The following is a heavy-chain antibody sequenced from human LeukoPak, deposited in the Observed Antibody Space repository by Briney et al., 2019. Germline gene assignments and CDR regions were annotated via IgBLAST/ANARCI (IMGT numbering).Heavy chain of an antibody. CDR3: ARKYGAAMVGGFDY. J-gene: IGHJ4*02. V-gene: IGHV3-30*04. CDR1: GFTFSSYA. D-gene: IGHD5-18*01. Sequence: PGGSLRLSCAASGFTFSSYAMHWVRPAPGKGLEWVAVISYDGSNKYYADSVKGRFTISRDNSKNTLYLQMNSVRAEDTAVYYCARKYGAAMVGGFDYWGQGTLVTVSS. CDR2: ISYDGSNK.